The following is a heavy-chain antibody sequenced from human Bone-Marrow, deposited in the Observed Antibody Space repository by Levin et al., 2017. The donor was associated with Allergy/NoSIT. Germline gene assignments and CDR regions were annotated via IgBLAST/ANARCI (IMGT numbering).Heavy chain of an antibody. V-gene: IGHV4-31*03. CDR2: IYHSGNT. J-gene: IGHJ3*02. CDR3: ARDRGGSSTGIFDI. CDR1: GGSISSDGDY. D-gene: IGHD2-2*01. Sequence: SQTLSLTCSVSGGSISSDGDYWTWIRQHPGKGLEWIASIYHSGNTYFNPSLKSRLTVSMDTSKNQIDLKLPSVIAADTAIYYCARDRGGSSTGIFDIWGQGKMVAVSS.